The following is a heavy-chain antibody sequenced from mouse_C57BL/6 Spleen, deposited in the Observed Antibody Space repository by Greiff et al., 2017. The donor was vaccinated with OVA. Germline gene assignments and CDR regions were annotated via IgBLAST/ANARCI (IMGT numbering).Heavy chain of an antibody. CDR2: ISSGSSTI. CDR1: GFTFSDYG. D-gene: IGHD2-2*01. CDR3: ARGNYGYDEGFAY. J-gene: IGHJ3*01. V-gene: IGHV5-17*01. Sequence: EVKLVESGGGLVKPGGSLKLSCAASGFTFSDYGMHWVRQAPEKGLEWVAYISSGSSTIYYADTVKGRFTISRDNAKNTLFLQMTSLRSEDTAMYYCARGNYGYDEGFAYWGQGTLVTVSA.